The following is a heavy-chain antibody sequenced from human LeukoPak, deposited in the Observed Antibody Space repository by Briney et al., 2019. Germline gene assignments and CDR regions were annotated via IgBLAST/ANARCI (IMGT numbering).Heavy chain of an antibody. CDR2: INHSGST. CDR1: GGSFSGYY. V-gene: IGHV4-34*01. D-gene: IGHD3-22*01. J-gene: IGHJ4*02. Sequence: SETLSLTCAVYGGSFSGYYWSWIRQPPGKGLEWIGEINHSGSTNYNPSLKSRVTISVDTSKSQFSLKLSSVTAADTAVYYCARSQRYYYDSSGYPFDYWGQGTLVTVSS. CDR3: ARSQRYYYDSSGYPFDY.